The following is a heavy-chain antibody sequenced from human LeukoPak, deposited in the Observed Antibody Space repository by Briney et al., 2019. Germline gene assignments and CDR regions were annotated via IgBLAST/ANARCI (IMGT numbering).Heavy chain of an antibody. CDR3: AKDMAAYYYSSGNIDY. CDR2: ISWDGGST. J-gene: IGHJ4*02. CDR1: GFTFDDYA. V-gene: IGHV3-43D*03. Sequence: PGGSLRLSCAASGFTFDDYAVHWVRQAPGKGLEWVSFISWDGGSTYYADSVKGRFTISRDNSKNSLYLQMNSLRAEDTALYYCAKDMAAYYYSSGNIDYWGQGTLVTVSS. D-gene: IGHD3-10*01.